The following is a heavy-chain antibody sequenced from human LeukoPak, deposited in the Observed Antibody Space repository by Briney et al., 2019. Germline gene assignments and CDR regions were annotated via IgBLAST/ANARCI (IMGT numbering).Heavy chain of an antibody. D-gene: IGHD3-22*01. J-gene: IGHJ4*02. CDR2: LYYSGST. CDR1: GGSISSYY. V-gene: IGHV4-59*01. CDR3: ARVGTPKHYYYDSSGYYDY. Sequence: TSETLTLTCTVSGGSISSYYWSWIRQPPGKGLAWIGYLYYSGSTNYNPSLKSRVTISVDTSKNQFSLKLSSVTAADTAVYYCARVGTPKHYYYDSSGYYDYWGQGTLVTVSS.